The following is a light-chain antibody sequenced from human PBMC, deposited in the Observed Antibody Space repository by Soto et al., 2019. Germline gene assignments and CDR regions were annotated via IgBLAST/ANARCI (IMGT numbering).Light chain of an antibody. Sequence: DIQMTQSPSSLSASVGDRVTITCRASQSISSYLNWYQQKPGKDPKLLIYAASSLQSGVPSRFSGSGSGTEFTLTISSLQPEDFTTYYCQQSYSTPLRFGQGTKLEIK. CDR2: AAS. J-gene: IGKJ2*03. V-gene: IGKV1-39*01. CDR3: QQSYSTPLR. CDR1: QSISSY.